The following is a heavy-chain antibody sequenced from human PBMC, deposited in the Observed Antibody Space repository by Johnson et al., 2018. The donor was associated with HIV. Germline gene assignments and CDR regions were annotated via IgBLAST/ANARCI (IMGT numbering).Heavy chain of an antibody. V-gene: IGHV3-23*04. D-gene: IGHD6-13*01. CDR2: ISVSGGST. CDR1: GFTFSSYA. J-gene: IGHJ3*02. Sequence: MLLVESGGGLVQPGGSLRLSCAASGFTFSSYAMSWVRQAPGTGLEWVSAISVSGGSTYYADSVKGRFTISRDNSKNTLYLQMNSLRAEDTAVYYCAKTFPLTAAGFPLNAFDIWGQGTMVTVSS. CDR3: AKTFPLTAAGFPLNAFDI.